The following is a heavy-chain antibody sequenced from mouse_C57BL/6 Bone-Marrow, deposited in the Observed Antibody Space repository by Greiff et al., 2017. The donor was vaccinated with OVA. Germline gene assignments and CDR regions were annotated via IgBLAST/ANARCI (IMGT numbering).Heavy chain of an antibody. CDR3: ARCDYSGSSYGGFGY. CDR1: GYTFTSYW. D-gene: IGHD1-1*01. V-gene: IGHV1-69*01. Sequence: QVQLQQPGAELVMPGASVKLSCKASGYTFTSYWMHWVKQRPGQGLEWIGKIDPSDSYTNYNQKFQGKSTLTVDKSSSTAYMQLSSLTSEDSAVYYCARCDYSGSSYGGFGYWGQGTLVTVSA. CDR2: IDPSDSYT. J-gene: IGHJ3*01.